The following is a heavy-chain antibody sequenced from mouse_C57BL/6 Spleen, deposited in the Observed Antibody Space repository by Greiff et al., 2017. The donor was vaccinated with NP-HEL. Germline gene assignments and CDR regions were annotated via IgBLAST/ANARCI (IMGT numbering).Heavy chain of an antibody. J-gene: IGHJ2*01. Sequence: VQLQQPGAELVKPGASVKLSCKASGYTFTSYWMQWVKQRPGQGLEWIGEIDPSDSYTNYNQKFKGKATLTVDTSSSTAYMQLSSLTSEDSAVYYCARVYSNEEVNYFDYWGQGTTLTVSS. V-gene: IGHV1-50*01. CDR1: GYTFTSYW. CDR2: IDPSDSYT. D-gene: IGHD2-5*01. CDR3: ARVYSNEEVNYFDY.